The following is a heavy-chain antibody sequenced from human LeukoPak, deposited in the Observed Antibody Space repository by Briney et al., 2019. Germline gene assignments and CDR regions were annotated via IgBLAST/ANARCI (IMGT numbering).Heavy chain of an antibody. CDR3: ARDYSSSGSFFGYYYGMDV. CDR2: ISGSSKII. CDR1: GFTFSSYS. D-gene: IGHD1-26*01. J-gene: IGHJ6*02. V-gene: IGHV3-48*02. Sequence: GGSLRLSCAASGFTFSSYSMNWVRQAPGKGLEWISYISGSSKIIHSAESLKGRFTISRDNAKNSLYLQMNSLRDEDTAVYYCARDYSSSGSFFGYYYGMDVWGQGTTVTVSS.